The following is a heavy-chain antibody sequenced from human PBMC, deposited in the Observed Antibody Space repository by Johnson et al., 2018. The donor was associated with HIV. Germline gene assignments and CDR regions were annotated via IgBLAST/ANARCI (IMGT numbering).Heavy chain of an antibody. CDR1: GFTFSSYW. CDR2: IKQDGSEK. Sequence: VQLVESGGGLVKPGGSLRLSCAASGFTFSSYWMSWVRQAPGKGLEWVANIKQDGSEKYYVDSVKGRFTISRDNAKNSLYLQMNSLRAEDTAVYYCARDFAIMIVVVPYAFDIWGQGTMVTVAS. V-gene: IGHV3-7*05. D-gene: IGHD3-22*01. CDR3: ARDFAIMIVVVPYAFDI. J-gene: IGHJ3*02.